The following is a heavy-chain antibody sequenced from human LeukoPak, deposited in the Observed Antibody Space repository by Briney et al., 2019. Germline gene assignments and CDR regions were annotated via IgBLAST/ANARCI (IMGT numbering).Heavy chain of an antibody. CDR2: IYPGDSDS. V-gene: IGHV5-51*01. D-gene: IGHD6-19*01. CDR1: GSRFTSYW. Sequence: GGSLKISFKGSGSRFTSYWIGRVRQMPGKGLEWMGIIYPGDSDSRYSPSFQGQVTISPDKSISTANLQWSSLKASDTAMYYCARRAYSSGWYFDYWGQGTLVTVSS. J-gene: IGHJ4*02. CDR3: ARRAYSSGWYFDY.